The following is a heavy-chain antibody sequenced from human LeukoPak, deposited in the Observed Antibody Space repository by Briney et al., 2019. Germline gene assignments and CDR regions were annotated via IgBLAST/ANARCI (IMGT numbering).Heavy chain of an antibody. Sequence: GGSLRLSCAASGFTFSSYAMSWVPQAPGKGLEWVSGISGSGVSTYYADSVKGRFTISRDNSKNTLYLQMNSLRAEDTAVYYCAKAATGWYYFDYWGQGTLLTVSS. J-gene: IGHJ4*02. CDR2: ISGSGVST. V-gene: IGHV3-23*01. D-gene: IGHD6-19*01. CDR1: GFTFSSYA. CDR3: AKAATGWYYFDY.